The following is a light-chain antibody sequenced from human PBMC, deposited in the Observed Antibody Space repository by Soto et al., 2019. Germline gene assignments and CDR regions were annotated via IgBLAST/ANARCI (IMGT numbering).Light chain of an antibody. CDR1: QSVSSSY. CDR3: QQYGSSPLFT. V-gene: IGKV3-20*01. Sequence: EIVLTQSPGTLSLSPGERATLSCRASQSVSSSYLAWYQQKPGQAPRLLIYGASSRATGIPDRFSGSGSGTDFTLTIIRLEPDDFAVYYCQQYGSSPLFTFGPGTKVDIK. CDR2: GAS. J-gene: IGKJ3*01.